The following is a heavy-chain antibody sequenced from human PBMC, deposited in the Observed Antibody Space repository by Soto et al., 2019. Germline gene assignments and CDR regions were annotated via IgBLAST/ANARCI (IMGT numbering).Heavy chain of an antibody. V-gene: IGHV1-46*01. D-gene: IGHD1-26*01. Sequence: QVQLVQSGAEVKKPGASVKVSCKASGYTFTSYYMHWVRQAPGQGLEWMGIINPSGGSTSYAQKFQGRVTMTRDTSTSTVYMELSSLRSEDTAVYYCANLDRWELEQIDSWGQGTLVTVSS. CDR1: GYTFTSYY. CDR2: INPSGGST. CDR3: ANLDRWELEQIDS. J-gene: IGHJ4*02.